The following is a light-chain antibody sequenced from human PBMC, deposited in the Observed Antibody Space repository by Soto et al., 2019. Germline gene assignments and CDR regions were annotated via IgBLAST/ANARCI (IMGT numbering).Light chain of an antibody. Sequence: ENVLTQSPGTLSLSPGERATLSCRASQSVTSTYLAWYQQKPGQAPRLLIYAASSRATGIPARFGGSGSGTDFTLTISSLEPEDFAVYYCQQRTNWLFTFGPGTKVDIK. V-gene: IGKV3D-20*02. CDR2: AAS. CDR3: QQRTNWLFT. CDR1: QSVTSTY. J-gene: IGKJ3*01.